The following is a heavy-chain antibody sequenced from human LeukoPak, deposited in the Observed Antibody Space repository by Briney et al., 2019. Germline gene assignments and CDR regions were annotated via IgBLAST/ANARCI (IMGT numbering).Heavy chain of an antibody. CDR1: GFTLSSYA. CDR2: ISVSGNT. J-gene: IGHJ4*02. CDR3: ARGSYSSSWKTFDY. Sequence: PGGSLRLSCAASGFTLSSYAMSWVRQGPGKGLEWVSAISVSGNTYHADSVKGRFTISRDNSKNTLYLQMNSLRADDTAMYYCARGSYSSSWKTFDYWGQGTLVTVSS. V-gene: IGHV3-23*01. D-gene: IGHD6-13*01.